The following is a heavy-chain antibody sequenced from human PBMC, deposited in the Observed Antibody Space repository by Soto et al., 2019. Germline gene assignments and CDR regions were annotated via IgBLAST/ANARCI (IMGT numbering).Heavy chain of an antibody. CDR1: GGSFKSGSYS. Sequence: QVQLQESGPGLVKPSETLSLTCTVSGGSFKSGSYSWSWIRQPPGKGLEWIGYVYHTGRTSYNPSLKSRVSISMDTSKNQFSLNLDSVTAAVTAVYFCARDFASFDSWGQGTLVTVSS. CDR2: VYHTGRT. CDR3: ARDFASFDS. D-gene: IGHD3-3*01. V-gene: IGHV4-61*01. J-gene: IGHJ4*02.